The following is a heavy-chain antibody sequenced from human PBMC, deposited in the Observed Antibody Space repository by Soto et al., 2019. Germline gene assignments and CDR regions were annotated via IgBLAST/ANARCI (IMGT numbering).Heavy chain of an antibody. V-gene: IGHV3-23*01. CDR3: ARHGGSGSFDY. J-gene: IGHJ4*02. Sequence: EVQLLESGGGLVQPGGSLRLSCAVSGFPFSSSAMSWVRQAPGKGLEWVSSTSACGDSTYYADSVKGRFTISRDNSKNTLYLQMNSLRAEDTAVYYCARHGGSGSFDYWGQGTLVTVSS. CDR2: TSACGDST. CDR1: GFPFSSSA. D-gene: IGHD6-19*01.